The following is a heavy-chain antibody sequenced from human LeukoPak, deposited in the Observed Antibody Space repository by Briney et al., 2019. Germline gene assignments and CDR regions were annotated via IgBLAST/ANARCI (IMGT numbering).Heavy chain of an antibody. CDR1: GFTFSSYA. CDR3: ARGGYRSVRNSFDY. D-gene: IGHD5-12*01. Sequence: GGSLRLSCAASGFTFSSYAMSWVRQAPGKGLEWVSSISTSGVSTYNADSVKGRFTISRDNSKNTLYLQMTSLRAEDTAVYYCARGGYRSVRNSFDYWGQGTLVTVSS. CDR2: ISTSGVST. V-gene: IGHV3-23*01. J-gene: IGHJ4*02.